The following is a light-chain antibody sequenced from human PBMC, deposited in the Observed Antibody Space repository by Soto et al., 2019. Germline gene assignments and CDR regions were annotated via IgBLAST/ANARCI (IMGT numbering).Light chain of an antibody. J-gene: IGKJ4*01. CDR3: QQYNNWPRAT. CDR2: RTS. V-gene: IGKV3-15*01. CDR1: QSVSSN. Sequence: EIVMTQSPAALSVSTGERATLSCRASQSVSSNLAWYQQKPGQAPRLLMFRTSSRATGFPARFSGSGSGTEFNLTISSLQSEDFEVYYCQQYNNWPRATFGGGTKVDI.